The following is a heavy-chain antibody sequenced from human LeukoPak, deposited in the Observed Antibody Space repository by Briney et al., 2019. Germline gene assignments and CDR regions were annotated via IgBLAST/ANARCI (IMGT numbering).Heavy chain of an antibody. D-gene: IGHD3-22*01. CDR3: AKDGPYDTVNWFDP. J-gene: IGHJ5*02. CDR1: GFTFSSYG. CDR2: IWYDGSNK. V-gene: IGHV3-33*06. Sequence: PGGSLRLSCAASGFTFSSYGMHWVRPAPGKGLEWVAVIWYDGSNKYYADSVKGRFTISRDNSKNTLYLQMNSLRAEDTAVYYCAKDGPYDTVNWFDPWGQGTLVTVSS.